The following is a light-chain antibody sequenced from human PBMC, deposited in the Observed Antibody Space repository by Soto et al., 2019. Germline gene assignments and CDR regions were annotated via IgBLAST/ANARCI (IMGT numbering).Light chain of an antibody. CDR2: DAA. CDR3: QQRSNWPSIT. CDR1: QSVSSY. J-gene: IGKJ5*01. Sequence: EIVLTQSPATLSLSPGDSPTLSCRASQSVSSYLAWYQQKPGQAPRLLIYDAANKSTGIPARFSGSGSGTDVTLTINSLEPEDFAVYYCQQRSNWPSITFGQGTRLEIK. V-gene: IGKV3-11*01.